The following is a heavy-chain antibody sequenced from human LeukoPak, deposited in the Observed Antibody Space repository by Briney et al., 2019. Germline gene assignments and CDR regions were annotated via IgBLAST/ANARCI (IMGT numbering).Heavy chain of an antibody. D-gene: IGHD1-1*01. V-gene: IGHV1-69*02. CDR2: IIPILGIA. J-gene: IGHJ4*02. Sequence: VPCQTSTGASASYSVSGERPAAGQGLEWMGRIIPILGIANYAQKFQGRVTITADKSTSTAYMELSSLRSEDTAVYYCAVGERPDYWGQGTLVTVSS. CDR3: AVGERPDY. CDR1: TGASASYS.